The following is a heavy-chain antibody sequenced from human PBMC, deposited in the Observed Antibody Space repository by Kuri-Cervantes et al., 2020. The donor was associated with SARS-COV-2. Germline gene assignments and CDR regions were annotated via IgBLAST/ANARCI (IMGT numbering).Heavy chain of an antibody. J-gene: IGHJ4*02. CDR3: ARGAIAAAAFDY. D-gene: IGHD6-13*01. CDR1: GGSISSSSYY. Sequence: SETLSLTCTVSGGSISSSSYYWSWIRRPPGKGLEWIGYIYYSGSTNYNPSLKSRVTISVDTSKNQFSLKLSSVTAADTAVYYCARGAIAAAAFDYWGQGTLVTVSS. V-gene: IGHV4-61*05. CDR2: IYYSGST.